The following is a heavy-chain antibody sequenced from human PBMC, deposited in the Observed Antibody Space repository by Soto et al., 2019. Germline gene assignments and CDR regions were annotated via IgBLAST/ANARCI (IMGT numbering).Heavy chain of an antibody. CDR3: ARWVPPAAAGPQGGFDY. CDR1: GYSFTSYW. CDR2: IYPGDSDT. D-gene: IGHD6-13*01. J-gene: IGHJ4*02. V-gene: IGHV5-51*01. Sequence: RQALNISCKGSGYSFTSYWIGWVRQMPGKGLEWMGTIYPGDSDTRYSPSFQGQVTISADKSISTAYLQWSSLKASDTAMYYCARWVPPAAAGPQGGFDYWGQGTLVTVSS.